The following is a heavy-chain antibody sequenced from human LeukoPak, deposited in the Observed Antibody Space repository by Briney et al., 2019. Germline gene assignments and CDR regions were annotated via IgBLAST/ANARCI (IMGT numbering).Heavy chain of an antibody. V-gene: IGHV4-4*07. D-gene: IGHD5-12*01. J-gene: IGHJ5*02. CDR3: AASQWLPNWFGP. CDR2: IYASGST. Sequence: PSETLSLTCAVSGGSISSYYWSWIRQPAGKGLEWIGRIYASGSTNYNPSLKSRVTMSVDTSKNQFSLKLSSVTAADTAVYYCAASQWLPNWFGPWGQGTLVTVSS. CDR1: GGSISSYY.